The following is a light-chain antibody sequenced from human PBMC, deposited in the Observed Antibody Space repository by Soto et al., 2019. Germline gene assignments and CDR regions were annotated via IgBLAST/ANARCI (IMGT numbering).Light chain of an antibody. CDR3: QQYGSSGT. J-gene: IGKJ1*01. Sequence: IVMTQSPATLSVSPGERATLCCRASQSVSSNLAWYQQKPGQAPRLLIYDASNRATGIPARFSGSGSGTDFTLTISRLEPEDFAVYYCQQYGSSGTFGQGTKVDIK. CDR2: DAS. CDR1: QSVSSN. V-gene: IGKV3-20*01.